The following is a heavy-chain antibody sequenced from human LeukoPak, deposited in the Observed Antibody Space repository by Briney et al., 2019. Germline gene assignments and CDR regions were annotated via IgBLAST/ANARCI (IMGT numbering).Heavy chain of an antibody. CDR3: ARDKGLPQAFDI. CDR2: ISYSETT. CDR1: GGSISSFY. V-gene: IGHV4-59*01. J-gene: IGHJ3*02. D-gene: IGHD5/OR15-5a*01. Sequence: ASETLSLTCTVSGGSISSFYWSWIPQPPGKGLEYIGYISYSETTSYNPSLKSRVTISVDTSKNQFSLKLTSVTAADTAVYYCARDKGLPQAFDIWGQGTMVTVSS.